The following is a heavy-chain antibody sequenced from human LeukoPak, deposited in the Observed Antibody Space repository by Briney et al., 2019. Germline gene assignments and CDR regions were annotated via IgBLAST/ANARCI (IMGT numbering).Heavy chain of an antibody. CDR2: INWNGGST. V-gene: IGHV3-20*04. CDR1: GFTFDDYG. D-gene: IGHD3-22*01. Sequence: GGSLRLSCAASGFTFDDYGMSWVRQAPGKGLEWVSGINWNGGSTGYADSVKGRFTISRDNAKNSLYLQMNSLRAEDTAVYYCARGDYYDSAHYFDYWGQGTLVTVSS. J-gene: IGHJ4*02. CDR3: ARGDYYDSAHYFDY.